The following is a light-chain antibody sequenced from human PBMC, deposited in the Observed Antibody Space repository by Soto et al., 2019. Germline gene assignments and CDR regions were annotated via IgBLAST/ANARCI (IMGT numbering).Light chain of an antibody. V-gene: IGLV2-23*02. J-gene: IGLJ3*02. CDR2: DVN. CDR1: SNDVGYYNL. CDR3: CSFTRDKTLV. Sequence: QSALTQPASVSGSPGQSITISCTGTSNDVGYYNLVSWYQQLPGKVPKVIIYDVNKRPSGVSDRFSGSKSGNAAYLAISGLQSEDEADYYCCSFTRDKTLVFGGGTKVTVL.